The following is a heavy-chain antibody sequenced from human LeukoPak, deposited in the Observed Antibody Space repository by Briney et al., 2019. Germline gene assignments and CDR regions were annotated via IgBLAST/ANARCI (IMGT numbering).Heavy chain of an antibody. J-gene: IGHJ4*02. Sequence: SETLSLTCTVSGGSISSSSYYWSWIRQPPGKGLEWIGEINHSGSTNYNPSLKSRVTISVDTSKNQFSLKLSSVTAADTAVYYCARRYCSGGSCYLYYFDYWGQGTLVTVSS. CDR1: GGSISSSSYY. D-gene: IGHD2-15*01. CDR2: INHSGST. V-gene: IGHV4-39*07. CDR3: ARRYCSGGSCYLYYFDY.